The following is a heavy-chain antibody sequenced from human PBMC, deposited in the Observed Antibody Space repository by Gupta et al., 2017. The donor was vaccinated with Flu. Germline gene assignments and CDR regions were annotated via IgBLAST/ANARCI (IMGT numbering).Heavy chain of an antibody. D-gene: IGHD5-18*01. Sequence: EVQLVESGGGLVQPGGSLRLSCAASGFTFSSYSMNWVRQAPGKGLEWVSYITGSSSTIDYADSVKGRFTISRDNAKKSLYLQMNGLRADDTAVYYCARDCRINWLHQCTTFYGMDVWGQGTTVTVSS. CDR1: GFTFSSYS. CDR2: ITGSSSTI. CDR3: ARDCRINWLHQCTTFYGMDV. V-gene: IGHV3-48*01. J-gene: IGHJ6*02.